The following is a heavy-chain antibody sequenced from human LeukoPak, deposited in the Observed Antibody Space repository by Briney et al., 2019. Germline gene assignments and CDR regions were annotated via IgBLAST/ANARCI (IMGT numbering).Heavy chain of an antibody. D-gene: IGHD3-22*01. CDR1: GFTFSRYS. V-gene: IGHV3-21*01. CDR2: ITSGVGYI. J-gene: IGHJ4*02. Sequence: GGSLRLSCAASGFTFSRYSMSWVRQAPGKGLEWVSPITSGVGYIYYADSLKGRFTISRDNAKNSLYLQLNSLRVEDTAVYYCARDRYDSSGYYCISDYWGQGTLVTVSS. CDR3: ARDRYDSSGYYCISDY.